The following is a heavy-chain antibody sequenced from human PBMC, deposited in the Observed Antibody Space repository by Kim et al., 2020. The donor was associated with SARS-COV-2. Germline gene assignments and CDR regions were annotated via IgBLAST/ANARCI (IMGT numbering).Heavy chain of an antibody. J-gene: IGHJ4*02. Sequence: GGSLRLSCAASGFTFSCYAMHWVRQAPGKGLEWVALISYDGSNKYYADSVKGRFTISRDNSKNTLYLQMNSLRAEDTAVYYCARAPGDAFDYWGQGTLVTVSS. CDR3: ARAPGDAFDY. CDR2: ISYDGSNK. V-gene: IGHV3-30-3*01. CDR1: GFTFSCYA.